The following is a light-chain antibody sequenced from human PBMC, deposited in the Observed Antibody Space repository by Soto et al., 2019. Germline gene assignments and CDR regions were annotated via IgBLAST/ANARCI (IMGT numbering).Light chain of an antibody. CDR3: LQDHNYPFT. CDR1: QGIRTD. Sequence: AIQMTQSPSSLAASVGDRVTITCRASQGIRTDLGWYQQRPGKAPKLLIYEASNLRSEAPSRFSGSGSGTVFTLTISSLQSEDFATYYCLQDHNYPFTFGPGTKVEI. CDR2: EAS. J-gene: IGKJ3*01. V-gene: IGKV1-6*01.